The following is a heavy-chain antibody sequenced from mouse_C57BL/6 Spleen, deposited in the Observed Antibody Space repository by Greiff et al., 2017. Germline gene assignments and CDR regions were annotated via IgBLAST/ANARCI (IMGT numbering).Heavy chain of an antibody. Sequence: VQLQQPGAELVRPGSSVKLSCKASGYTFTSYWMHWVKQRPIQGLEWIGNIDPSDSETHYNQKFKDKATLTVDKSSSTAYMQLSSLTSEDSAVYYCASWYGNSEGAMDYWGQGTSVTVSS. D-gene: IGHD2-10*02. V-gene: IGHV1-52*01. CDR1: GYTFTSYW. CDR2: IDPSDSET. CDR3: ASWYGNSEGAMDY. J-gene: IGHJ4*01.